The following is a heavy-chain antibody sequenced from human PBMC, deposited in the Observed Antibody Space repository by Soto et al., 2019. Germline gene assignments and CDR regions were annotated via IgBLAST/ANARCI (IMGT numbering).Heavy chain of an antibody. J-gene: IGHJ4*02. V-gene: IGHV3-23*01. Sequence: PVGSLRLSGATSGFTFSSYAMSWVRQAPGKGLEWVSAISGSGGSTYYADSVKGRFTISRDNSKNTLYLQMNSLRAEDTAVYYCAKVWSVAAADDYWGQGTLVTVSS. CDR3: AKVWSVAAADDY. CDR1: GFTFSSYA. D-gene: IGHD6-13*01. CDR2: ISGSGGST.